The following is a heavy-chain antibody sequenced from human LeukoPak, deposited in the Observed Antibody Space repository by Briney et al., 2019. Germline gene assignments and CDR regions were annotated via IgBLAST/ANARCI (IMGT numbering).Heavy chain of an antibody. J-gene: IGHJ6*03. CDR3: ARVGNSKVLPYYMDV. V-gene: IGHV4-39*07. CDR1: GGSISSSSYY. D-gene: IGHD4-11*01. Sequence: PSETLSLTCTVSGGSISSSSYYWGWIRQPPGKGLEWIGSIYYSGSTYYNPSLKSRVTISVDTSKNQFSLKLSSVTAADTAVYYCARVGNSKVLPYYMDVWGKGTTVTVSS. CDR2: IYYSGST.